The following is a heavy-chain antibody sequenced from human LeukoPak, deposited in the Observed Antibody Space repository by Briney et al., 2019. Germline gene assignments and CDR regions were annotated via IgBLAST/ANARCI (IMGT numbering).Heavy chain of an antibody. D-gene: IGHD2-2*01. Sequence: SVKVSCKASGGTFSSYAISWVRQAPGQGLEWMGGIIPIFGTANYAQKFQGRVTITADESTSTTYMELSSLRSEDTAVYYCASPYRRDIVVVPAAIYYFDYWGQGTLVTVSS. CDR3: ASPYRRDIVVVPAAIYYFDY. CDR1: GGTFSSYA. CDR2: IIPIFGTA. V-gene: IGHV1-69*13. J-gene: IGHJ4*02.